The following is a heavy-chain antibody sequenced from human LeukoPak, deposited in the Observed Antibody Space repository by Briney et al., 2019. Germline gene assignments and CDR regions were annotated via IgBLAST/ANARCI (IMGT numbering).Heavy chain of an antibody. CDR1: GGSFSGYY. V-gene: IGHV4-34*01. J-gene: IGHJ3*02. Sequence: SETLSLTCAVYGGSFSGYYWSWIRQPPGKGLEWIGEINHSGSTNYNPSLKSRVTISVDTSKKQFSLKLSSLTAADTAVYYCARGGTAVIAPYAFDIWGQGTMVTVSS. CDR3: ARGGTAVIAPYAFDI. CDR2: INHSGST. D-gene: IGHD4-23*01.